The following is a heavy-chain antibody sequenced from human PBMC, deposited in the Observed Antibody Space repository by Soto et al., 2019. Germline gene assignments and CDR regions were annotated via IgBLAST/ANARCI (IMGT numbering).Heavy chain of an antibody. V-gene: IGHV1-69*08. J-gene: IGHJ4*02. CDR2: IIPILGIA. CDR3: ARDVQILSPPSVGFDY. Sequence: QVQLVQSGAEVKKPGSSVKVSCKASGGTFSSYTISWVRQAPGQGLEWMGRIIPILGIANYAQKFQGRVTITADKSTSTAYMELSSLRSEDTAVYYCARDVQILSPPSVGFDYWGQGTLVTVSS. CDR1: GGTFSSYT. D-gene: IGHD1-1*01.